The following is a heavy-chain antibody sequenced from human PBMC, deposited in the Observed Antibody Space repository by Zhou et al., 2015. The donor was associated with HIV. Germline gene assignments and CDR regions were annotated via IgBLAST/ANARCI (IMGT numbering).Heavy chain of an antibody. J-gene: IGHJ5*02. V-gene: IGHV1-69*12. D-gene: IGHD5-24*01. CDR3: ARSKQLLTFNWHDP. CDR2: IIPIFGTR. Sequence: QVQLVQSGAEVKKPGSSVRVSCKISGGVFNSYAISWMRQAPGQGLEWMGGIIPIFGTRKYAQRFQDRVTITADESTNTTHMDLSRLTSEDTAVYYCARSKQLLTFNWHDPWGQGTLVTVSS. CDR1: GGVFNSYA.